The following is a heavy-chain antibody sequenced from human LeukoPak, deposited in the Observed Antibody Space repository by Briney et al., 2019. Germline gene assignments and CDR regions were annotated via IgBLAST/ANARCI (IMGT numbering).Heavy chain of an antibody. CDR3: ARFKGISHSIEEWFDP. CDR2: IYHSGST. CDR1: GYSISSGYY. J-gene: IGHJ5*02. D-gene: IGHD6-13*01. V-gene: IGHV4-38-2*01. Sequence: PSETLSLTXAVSGYSISSGYYWGWIRQPPGKGLEWIGSIYHSGSTYYNPSLKSRVTISVDTSKNQFSLKLSFVTAADTAVYYCARFKGISHSIEEWFDPWGQGTLVTVSS.